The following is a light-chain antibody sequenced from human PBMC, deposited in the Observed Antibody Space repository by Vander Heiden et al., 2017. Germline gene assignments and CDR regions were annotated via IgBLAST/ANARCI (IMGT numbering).Light chain of an antibody. J-gene: IGLJ3*02. CDR2: GNS. CDR3: QCYDISLSAWV. Sequence: QSVLTPPPSVSRAPGRTVTIPCTGGSANIGARYDVHWYQQLPGTAPKLLIYGNSDRPSGVPDRFSVSKSDTSGSLAITGLQAEDEADYYCQCYDISLSAWVFGGGTRLTVL. CDR1: SANIGARYD. V-gene: IGLV1-40*01.